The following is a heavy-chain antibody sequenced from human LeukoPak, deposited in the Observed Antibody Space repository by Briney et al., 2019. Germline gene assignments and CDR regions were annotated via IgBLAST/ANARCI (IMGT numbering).Heavy chain of an antibody. CDR2: IYSGGST. V-gene: IGHV4-59*11. J-gene: IGHJ3*01. CDR1: GDSISSHY. CDR3: ARDRGVSDAFDV. D-gene: IGHD3-10*01. Sequence: SETLSLTCTVSGDSISSHYWTWIRHPPGKGLEWIGYIYSGGSTYYNPSLKSRVSMSVDTSKSQFSLNLSSVTAADTAVYYCARDRGVSDAFDVWGQGTMVTVSS.